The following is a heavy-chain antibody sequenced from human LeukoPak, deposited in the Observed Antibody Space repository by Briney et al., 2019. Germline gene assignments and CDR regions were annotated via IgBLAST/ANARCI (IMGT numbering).Heavy chain of an antibody. CDR2: IIPILGIA. Sequence: ASVKVSCKASGGTFSSYAISWVRQAPGQGLEWMGRIIPILGIANYAQKFQGRVTITADKSTSTPYMELSSLRSEDTAVYYCARGAYYYDSSGYSPGVYFDHWGQGTLVPVSS. D-gene: IGHD3-22*01. CDR3: ARGAYYYDSSGYSPGVYFDH. V-gene: IGHV1-69*04. J-gene: IGHJ4*02. CDR1: GGTFSSYA.